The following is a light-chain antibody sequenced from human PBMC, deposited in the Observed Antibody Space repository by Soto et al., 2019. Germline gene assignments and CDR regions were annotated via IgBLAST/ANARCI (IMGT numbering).Light chain of an antibody. J-gene: IGLJ3*02. Sequence: QSVLTQSPSASASLGASVKLTCTLSSGHSSYDIAWYQQQPEKGPRYLMKFNSEGSHIKGDGIPDRFSGSSSGTERYLTISSLQSEDEADYYCQTGGTGGVFGRGTKLTVL. CDR2: FNSEGSH. V-gene: IGLV4-69*01. CDR1: SGHSSYD. CDR3: QTGGTGGV.